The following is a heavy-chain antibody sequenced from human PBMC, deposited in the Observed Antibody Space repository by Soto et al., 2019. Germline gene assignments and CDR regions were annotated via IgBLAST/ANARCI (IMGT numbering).Heavy chain of an antibody. J-gene: IGHJ4*02. V-gene: IGHV6-1*01. CDR3: ASDDHCSDGSCYNLAEY. Sequence: QVQLKQSGPGLVKPSQTLSVTCDISGDSVSSHSDAWNWIRQSPSRGLEWMGRTYYRSKWYNDYEVIVKSLIIINPDTSKNQCSLQLNSVTPEDTAVYYCASDDHCSDGSCYNLAEYWGQGSLVTDSS. CDR2: TYYRSKWYN. D-gene: IGHD2-15*01. CDR1: GDSVSSHSDA.